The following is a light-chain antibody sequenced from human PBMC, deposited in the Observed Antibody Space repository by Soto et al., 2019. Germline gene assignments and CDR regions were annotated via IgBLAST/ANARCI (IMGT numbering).Light chain of an antibody. CDR2: AAS. CDR1: QDIRTD. Sequence: AIQMTQSPSSLSASVVDRVTITCLASQDIRTDVAWYQQKPGKAPNLLIYAASSLQSGVSSRFSGSGSGTDFTLTISSLQPEDFATYYCLQDYNYPYTFGQGTRLEIK. V-gene: IGKV1-6*01. J-gene: IGKJ5*01. CDR3: LQDYNYPYT.